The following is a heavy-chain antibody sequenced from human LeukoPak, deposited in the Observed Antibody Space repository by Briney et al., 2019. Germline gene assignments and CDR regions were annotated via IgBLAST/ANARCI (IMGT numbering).Heavy chain of an antibody. CDR2: ISAYNGNS. J-gene: IGHJ3*02. CDR1: GSVFTYYG. V-gene: IGHV1-18*01. D-gene: IGHD6-19*01. CDR3: ARDLVAVTGRGDTFDI. Sequence: GASVNVSCKASGSVFTYYGFSWVRQAAGQGLEWVGWISAYNGNSDYAQKFQSRVTMTTDKSTSTVYMELRSLTSDDTAVYYCARDLVAVTGRGDTFDIWGQGTMVTVSS.